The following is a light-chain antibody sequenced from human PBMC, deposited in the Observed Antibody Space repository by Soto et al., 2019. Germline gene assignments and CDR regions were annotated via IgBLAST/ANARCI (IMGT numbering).Light chain of an antibody. Sequence: QSALSQPRSVSGSPGQSVTISCTGTSSDVGNYNYVSWYQQHPGNAPKLILYDLTKRPSGVPDRFSGSKSGNTASLIISGLQAADEADYYCSSYTTSSTPSYVFGTGTKLTVL. CDR2: DLT. CDR3: SSYTTSSTPSYV. V-gene: IGLV2-11*01. J-gene: IGLJ1*01. CDR1: SSDVGNYNY.